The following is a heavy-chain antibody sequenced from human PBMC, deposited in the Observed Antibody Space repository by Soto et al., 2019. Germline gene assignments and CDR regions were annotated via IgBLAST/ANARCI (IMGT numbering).Heavy chain of an antibody. CDR1: GDTFNFYS. Sequence: QVQLVQSGAEVKRPGSSVKVSCKASGDTFNFYSINWVRQAPGLGLEWMGRVNPIVRMSNYAQKFQGRVTMTADKSTSPAHIELSSLRSEVTTIYYCASNYGSGYRAFDYWGQGALVTVSS. CDR3: ASNYGSGYRAFDY. CDR2: VNPIVRMS. D-gene: IGHD3-10*01. V-gene: IGHV1-69*02. J-gene: IGHJ4*02.